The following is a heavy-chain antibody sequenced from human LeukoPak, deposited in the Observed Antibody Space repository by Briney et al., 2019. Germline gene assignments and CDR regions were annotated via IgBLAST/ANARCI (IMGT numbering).Heavy chain of an antibody. CDR2: ISAYNGNT. J-gene: IGHJ5*02. V-gene: IGHV1-18*01. Sequence: ASVTVSCTASGGTFSSYAISWVRQAPGQGLEWMGWISAYNGNTNYAQKLQGRVTMTTDTSTSTAYMELRSLRSDDTAVYYCARDPLYCSSTSCFPPAPWFDPWGQGTLVTVSS. CDR1: GGTFSSYA. CDR3: ARDPLYCSSTSCFPPAPWFDP. D-gene: IGHD2-2*01.